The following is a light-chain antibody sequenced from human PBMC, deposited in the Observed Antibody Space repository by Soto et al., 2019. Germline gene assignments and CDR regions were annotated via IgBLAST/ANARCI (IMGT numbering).Light chain of an antibody. CDR2: DAS. CDR3: QQYNSYWT. J-gene: IGKJ1*01. CDR1: QSISSW. Sequence: DMQITQSPSTPPASVGDRVTITCRASQSISSWLAWYQQKPGKAPKLLIYDASSLESGVPSRFSGRGSGTEFTLTISSLQPDDFATYYCQQYNSYWTFGQGTKVDIK. V-gene: IGKV1-5*01.